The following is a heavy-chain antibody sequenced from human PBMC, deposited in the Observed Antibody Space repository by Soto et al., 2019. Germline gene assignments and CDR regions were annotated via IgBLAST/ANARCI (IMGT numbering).Heavy chain of an antibody. J-gene: IGHJ4*02. Sequence: EAQLLESGGGLVQPGGSLRLSCAASGLPFSNYAMTWVRQAPGKGLEWVSIISASGYSAYYGGAVKGRFTTSRDNSRSTLYLQMNGLRAEDTAVYYCAKGDLIWDPFDLWGQGTLVTVSS. CDR1: GLPFSNYA. CDR3: AKGDLIWDPFDL. D-gene: IGHD3-16*01. V-gene: IGHV3-23*01. CDR2: ISASGYSA.